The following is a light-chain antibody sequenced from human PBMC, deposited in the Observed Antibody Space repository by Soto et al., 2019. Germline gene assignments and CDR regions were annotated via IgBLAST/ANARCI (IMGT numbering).Light chain of an antibody. Sequence: QSVLTQPPSASGTPGQRVTISCSGSSSNIGSKPVNWYQQLPGTAPKLLIYSNNQRPSGVPDRFSGSKSGTSASLAISGLQSEDEADYHCAAWDDSLNGPVFGGGTKVTVL. CDR3: AAWDDSLNGPV. J-gene: IGLJ3*02. CDR2: SNN. V-gene: IGLV1-44*01. CDR1: SSNIGSKP.